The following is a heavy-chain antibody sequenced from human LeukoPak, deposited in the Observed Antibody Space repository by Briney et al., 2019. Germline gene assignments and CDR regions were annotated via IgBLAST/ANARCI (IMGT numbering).Heavy chain of an antibody. D-gene: IGHD6-6*01. CDR3: TGAAPGRYYFDY. J-gene: IGHJ4*02. Sequence: SETLSLTCTVSGGSISSGGYYWSWIRQPPGKGLEWIGYIYHSGSTYYNPSLKSRVTISVDRSKNQFSLKLSSVTAADTAVYYCTGAAPGRYYFDYWGQGTLVTVSS. V-gene: IGHV4-30-2*01. CDR1: GGSISSGGYY. CDR2: IYHSGST.